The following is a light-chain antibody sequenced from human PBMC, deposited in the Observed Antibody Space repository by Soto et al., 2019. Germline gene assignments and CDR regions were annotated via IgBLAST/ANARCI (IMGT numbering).Light chain of an antibody. CDR1: SSDIGAYYY. J-gene: IGLJ2*01. CDR3: SSYAGSNNRVV. Sequence: QSALTQPPSASGSPGQSVTISCTGTSSDIGAYYYVSWYQQHPGKAPKLMIYEVSKRPSGVPDRVSGSKSGNTASLTVSGLQAEDEADYYCSSYAGSNNRVVFGGGTKLTVL. CDR2: EVS. V-gene: IGLV2-8*01.